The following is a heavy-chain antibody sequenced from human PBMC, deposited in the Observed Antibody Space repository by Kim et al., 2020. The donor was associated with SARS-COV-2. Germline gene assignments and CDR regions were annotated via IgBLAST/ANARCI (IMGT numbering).Heavy chain of an antibody. V-gene: IGHV3-23*01. CDR1: GFTFFGHA. Sequence: GGSLRLSCTTSGFTFFGHAMSWVRQAPGKGLEWVSSIDGSDGTTYYVDSVKGRFSISRDDSRNTLYLQMSALRADDTATYYCPKGGWGWIWDYWGQGTLVSVSS. D-gene: IGHD2-21*01. CDR2: IDGSDGTT. CDR3: PKGGWGWIWDY. J-gene: IGHJ4*02.